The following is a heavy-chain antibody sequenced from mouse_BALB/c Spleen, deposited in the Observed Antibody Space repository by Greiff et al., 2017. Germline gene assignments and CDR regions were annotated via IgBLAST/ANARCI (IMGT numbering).Heavy chain of an antibody. V-gene: IGHV2-6-7*01. CDR1: GFSLTGYG. CDR2: IWGDGST. Sequence: QVQLQQSGPGLVAPSQSLSITCTVSGFSLTGYGVNWVRQPPGKGLEWLGMIWGDGSTDYNSALKSRLSISKDNTKSQVFLKMNSLQTDDTARYYCARDSAYYGNYGDAMDYWGQGTSVTVSS. D-gene: IGHD2-10*01. CDR3: ARDSAYYGNYGDAMDY. J-gene: IGHJ4*01.